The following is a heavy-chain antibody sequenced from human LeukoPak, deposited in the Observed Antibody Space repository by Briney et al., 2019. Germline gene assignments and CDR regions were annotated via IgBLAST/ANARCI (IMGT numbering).Heavy chain of an antibody. Sequence: AASAKVSCKASGGTFSSYAISWVRQAPGQGLEWMGGIIPIFGTANYAQKFQGRVTITADKSTSTAYMELSSLRSEDTAVYYCARGPQWLPQGQYFQHWGQGTLVTVSS. J-gene: IGHJ1*01. V-gene: IGHV1-69*06. CDR2: IIPIFGTA. CDR3: ARGPQWLPQGQYFQH. CDR1: GGTFSSYA. D-gene: IGHD6-19*01.